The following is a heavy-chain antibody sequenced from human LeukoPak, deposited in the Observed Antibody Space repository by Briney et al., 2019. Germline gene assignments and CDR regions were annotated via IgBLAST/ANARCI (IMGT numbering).Heavy chain of an antibody. CDR3: ARHPIAAAADY. J-gene: IGHJ4*02. Sequence: GESLKISCKGSGYSFTSYWSGWVRQMPGKGLEWMGVIFPGASATRYTPSFQGQFTISTDKSISTAYLQWSSLKASDTAMYYCARHPIAAAADYWGQGTLVTVSS. CDR2: IFPGASAT. D-gene: IGHD6-13*01. V-gene: IGHV5-51*01. CDR1: GYSFTSYW.